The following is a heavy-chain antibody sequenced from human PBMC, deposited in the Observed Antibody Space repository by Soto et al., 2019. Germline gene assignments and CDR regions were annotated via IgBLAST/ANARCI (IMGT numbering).Heavy chain of an antibody. D-gene: IGHD2-2*01. J-gene: IGHJ3*02. V-gene: IGHV4-30-2*01. CDR3: ARGTQKPDAFDI. CDR1: GGPISSGGYS. Sequence: SETLSLTCAVSGGPISSGGYSWSWIRQPPGKGLEWIGYIYHSGSTYYNPSLKSRVTISVDRSKNQFSLKLSSVTAADTAVYYCARGTQKPDAFDIWGQGTMVTVSS. CDR2: IYHSGST.